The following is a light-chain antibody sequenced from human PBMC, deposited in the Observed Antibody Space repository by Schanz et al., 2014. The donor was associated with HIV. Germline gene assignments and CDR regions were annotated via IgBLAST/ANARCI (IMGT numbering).Light chain of an antibody. Sequence: QSALTQPASVSGSPGQSITISCTGTSSDIGGYKYVSWYQHHPGKAPKLMIYEGSKRPSGVSNRFSGSKSGNTASLTISGLQAEDEADYYCQSYDRSLGGSWVFGGGTKLTVL. CDR2: EGS. CDR1: SSDIGGYKY. J-gene: IGLJ3*02. CDR3: QSYDRSLGGSWV. V-gene: IGLV2-14*01.